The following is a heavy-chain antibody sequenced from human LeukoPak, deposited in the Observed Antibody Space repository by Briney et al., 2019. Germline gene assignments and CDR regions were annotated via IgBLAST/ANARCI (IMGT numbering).Heavy chain of an antibody. CDR2: IYSGGST. CDR1: GITFINHA. V-gene: IGHV3-53*01. CDR3: ARTPAGIVVVPAAMEVYFDY. Sequence: GGSLRLSCAASGITFINHAMDWVRQAPGKGLEWVSVIYSGGSTYYADSVKGRFTISRDNSKNTLYLQMNSLRAEDTAVYYCARTPAGIVVVPAAMEVYFDYWGQGTLVTVSS. D-gene: IGHD2-2*01. J-gene: IGHJ4*02.